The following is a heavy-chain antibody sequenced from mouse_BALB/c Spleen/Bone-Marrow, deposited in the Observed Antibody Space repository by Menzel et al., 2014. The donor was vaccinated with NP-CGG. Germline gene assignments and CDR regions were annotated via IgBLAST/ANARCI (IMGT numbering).Heavy chain of an antibody. J-gene: IGHJ2*01. V-gene: IGHV1S34*01. CDR2: ISCYNGAT. D-gene: IGHD2-3*01. CDR3: ARGDGYYVDFDY. Sequence: LVKTGASVKISCKASGYSFTGYYMHRVKQSPGKSLEWIGYISCYNGATSYNQKFKGKATFTVDTSSSTAYMQFNSLTSEDAAVYYCARGDGYYVDFDYWGQGTTLTVSS. CDR1: GYSFTGYY.